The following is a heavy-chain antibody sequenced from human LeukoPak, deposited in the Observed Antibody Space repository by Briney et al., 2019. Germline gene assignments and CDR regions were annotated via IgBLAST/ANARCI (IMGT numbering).Heavy chain of an antibody. CDR2: ISGSGGST. Sequence: GGSLRLSCAASRFTFSSYAMSWVRQAPGKGLEWVSAISGSGGSTYYADSVKGRFTISRDNSKNTLYLQMNSLRAEDTAVYYCAPPFRTIIYPYYWGQGTLVTVSS. J-gene: IGHJ4*02. CDR1: RFTFSSYA. V-gene: IGHV3-23*01. CDR3: APPFRTIIYPYY. D-gene: IGHD2-8*01.